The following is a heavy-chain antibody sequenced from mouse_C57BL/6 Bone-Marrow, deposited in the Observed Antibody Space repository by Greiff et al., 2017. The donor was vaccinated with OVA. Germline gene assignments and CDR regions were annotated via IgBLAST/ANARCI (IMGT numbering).Heavy chain of an antibody. Sequence: VKLQESGAELARPGASVKLSCKASGYTFTSYGISWVKQRTGQGLEWIGEIYPRSGNTYYNEKFKGKATLTADKSSSTAYMELRSLTSEDSAVYFCARGWILYYYAMDYWGQGTSVTVSS. CDR1: GYTFTSYG. J-gene: IGHJ4*01. D-gene: IGHD1-1*02. V-gene: IGHV1-81*01. CDR2: IYPRSGNT. CDR3: ARGWILYYYAMDY.